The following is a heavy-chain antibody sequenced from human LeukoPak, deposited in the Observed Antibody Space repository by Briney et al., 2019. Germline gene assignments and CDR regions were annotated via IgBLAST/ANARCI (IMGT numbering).Heavy chain of an antibody. Sequence: PSETLSLTCAVHGGSFSGYYWSWIRQPPGKGPEWIGEINHSGSTNYNPSLKSRVTISVDTSKNQFSLKLSSVTAADTAVYYCASLEVRAHYYYYYMDVWGKGTTVTVSS. D-gene: IGHD3-10*01. CDR3: ASLEVRAHYYYYYMDV. CDR2: INHSGST. J-gene: IGHJ6*03. V-gene: IGHV4-34*01. CDR1: GGSFSGYY.